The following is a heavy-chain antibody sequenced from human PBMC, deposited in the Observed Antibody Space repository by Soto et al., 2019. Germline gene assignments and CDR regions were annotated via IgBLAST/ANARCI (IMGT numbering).Heavy chain of an antibody. D-gene: IGHD3-16*01. CDR2: IDPIDSYT. J-gene: IGHJ6*02. Sequence: PGESLKISCKGSGYSFTSHWISWVRQMPGKGLEWMGRIDPIDSYTNYSPSFQGHVIISADKSISTAYLQWSSLKASDTAMYYCARRAHMSRRGETFSYYYYGMDVWGQGTTVTVSS. CDR3: ARRAHMSRRGETFSYYYYGMDV. V-gene: IGHV5-10-1*01. CDR1: GYSFTSHW.